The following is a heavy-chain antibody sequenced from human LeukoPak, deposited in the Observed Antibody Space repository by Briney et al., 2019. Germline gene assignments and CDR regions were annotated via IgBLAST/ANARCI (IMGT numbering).Heavy chain of an antibody. Sequence: PQTLSLTCTVSGGSISSGGYYWSWIRQPPGKGLEWIGYIYHSGSTYYNPSLKSRVTISVDRSKNQFSLKLSSVTAADTAVYYCATFAADGYYMDVWGKGTTVTVSS. D-gene: IGHD3-3*02. J-gene: IGHJ6*03. CDR3: ATFAADGYYMDV. CDR2: IYHSGST. CDR1: GGSISSGGYY. V-gene: IGHV4-30-2*01.